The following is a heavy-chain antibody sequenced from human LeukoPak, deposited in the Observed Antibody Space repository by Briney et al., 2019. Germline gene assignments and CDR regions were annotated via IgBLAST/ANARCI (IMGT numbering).Heavy chain of an antibody. CDR3: ARGGSYFDISGYYFY. V-gene: IGHV3-66*01. CDR2: IYSGGST. Sequence: AGGSLRFSCAASGFTVGSNTMSWVRQAPGKGLEWVSIIYSGGSTSYADSVKGRFTISRDNSKNTLYLQMNSLRTEDTAVYYCARGGSYFDISGYYFYWGQGTLVTVSS. CDR1: GFTVGSNT. J-gene: IGHJ4*02. D-gene: IGHD3-22*01.